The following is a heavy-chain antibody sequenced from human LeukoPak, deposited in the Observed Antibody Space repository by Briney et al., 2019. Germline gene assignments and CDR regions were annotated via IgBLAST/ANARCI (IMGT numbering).Heavy chain of an antibody. J-gene: IGHJ4*02. V-gene: IGHV3-7*01. Sequence: GGSLRLSCAASGFSFSYFCMSWVRQAPGKGLQWVANIKQDGTEKYYVDSVKGRFTISRDNAKNSVYLQMNSLRAEDTAVYYCATDGEGSSRNNWGQGTLVTVSS. D-gene: IGHD6-13*01. CDR1: GFSFSYFC. CDR3: ATDGEGSSRNN. CDR2: IKQDGTEK.